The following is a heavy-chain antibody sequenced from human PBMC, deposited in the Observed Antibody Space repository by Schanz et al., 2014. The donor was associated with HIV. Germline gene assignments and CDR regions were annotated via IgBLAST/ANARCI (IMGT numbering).Heavy chain of an antibody. CDR2: XQTNGNKK. J-gene: IGHJ6*02. D-gene: IGHD3-22*01. V-gene: IGHV3-30*18. CDR3: AKDRNYYDSRYRGKGNYYYYYGMDV. CDR1: GFTFSSYG. Sequence: QVQLVESGGGVVQPGRSLRLSCAASGFTFSSYGMYWVRQAPGXGLEXXXXXQTNGNKKNNPTPGRGRFTISRDNSKNTLYLQMKSLRPEDRAVYYCAKDRNYYDSRYRGKGNYYYYYGMDVWGQGTAVTVSS.